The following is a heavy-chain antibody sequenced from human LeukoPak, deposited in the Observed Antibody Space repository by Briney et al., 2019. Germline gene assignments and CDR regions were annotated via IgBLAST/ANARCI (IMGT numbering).Heavy chain of an antibody. D-gene: IGHD3-3*01. Sequence: SQTLSLTCTVSGGSISSGSYYWSWIRQPAGKGLEWIGRIYTSGSTNYNPSLKSRVTISVDTSKNQFSLKLSSVTAADTAVYYCARGDFWSGFPVDSWGQGTLVTVSS. CDR1: GGSISSGSYY. CDR2: IYTSGST. CDR3: ARGDFWSGFPVDS. J-gene: IGHJ4*02. V-gene: IGHV4-61*02.